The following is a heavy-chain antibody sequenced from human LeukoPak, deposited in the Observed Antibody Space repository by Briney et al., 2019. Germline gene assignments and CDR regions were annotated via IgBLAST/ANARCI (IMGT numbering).Heavy chain of an antibody. CDR2: IINSGGTI. CDR1: GFTFSIHG. CDR3: ARVGRGLYSMDV. V-gene: IGHV3-48*02. J-gene: IGHJ6*02. D-gene: IGHD3-10*01. Sequence: PAGGSLRLSCAASGFTFSIHGMNWVRQTPGKGLEWVSYIINSGGTIYYADSVQGRFTISRYNAKNSLYLQMNSLRDEDTAVYYCARVGRGLYSMDVWGQGTTVTVSS.